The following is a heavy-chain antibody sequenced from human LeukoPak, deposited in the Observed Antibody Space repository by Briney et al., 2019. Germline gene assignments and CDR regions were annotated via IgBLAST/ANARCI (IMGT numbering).Heavy chain of an antibody. V-gene: IGHV3-11*01. CDR1: GFTFSDYY. J-gene: IGHJ4*02. Sequence: GGSLRLSCAASGFTFSDYYMNWIRQAPGKGLEWVSYISSSGNTIYYADSVKGRFTISRDNAKNSLYLQMNSLRAEDTAVYYCARGQYCFDYWGQGTLVTVSS. CDR3: ARGQYCFDY. CDR2: ISSSGNTI.